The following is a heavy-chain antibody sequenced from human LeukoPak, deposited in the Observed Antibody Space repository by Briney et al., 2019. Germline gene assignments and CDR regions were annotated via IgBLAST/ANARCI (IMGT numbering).Heavy chain of an antibody. CDR1: GYTFTSYY. Sequence: ASVKVSCKASGYTFTSYYMHWVRQAPGQGLEWMGIINPSGGSTSYAQKLQGRVTMTTDTSTSTAYMELRSLRSDDTAVYYCARVKVGATLHWFDPWGQGTLVTVSS. CDR2: INPSGGST. V-gene: IGHV1-46*01. CDR3: ARVKVGATLHWFDP. D-gene: IGHD1-26*01. J-gene: IGHJ5*02.